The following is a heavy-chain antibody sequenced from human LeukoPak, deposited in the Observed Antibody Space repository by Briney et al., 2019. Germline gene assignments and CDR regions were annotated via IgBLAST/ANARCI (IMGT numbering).Heavy chain of an antibody. J-gene: IGHJ3*02. CDR1: GGSFSSDGYS. Sequence: SETLSLTCAVSGGSFSSDGYSWNWIRQPPGKGLEWIGYIYPSGNTYYNPSLKRRVTISTDRSKNQFSLNLSSVTAADTAVYYCARGYCSGSTCYLAFDIWGQGTMVTVSS. CDR3: ARGYCSGSTCYLAFDI. CDR2: IYPSGNT. D-gene: IGHD2-15*01. V-gene: IGHV4-30-2*01.